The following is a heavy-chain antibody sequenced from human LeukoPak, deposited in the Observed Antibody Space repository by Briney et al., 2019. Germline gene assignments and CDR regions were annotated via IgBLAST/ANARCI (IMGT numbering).Heavy chain of an antibody. D-gene: IGHD3-22*01. J-gene: IGHJ3*02. CDR2: IYHSGST. CDR3: ARDSYYYDSSGYWKIDAFDI. Sequence: PSETLSLTCTVSGYSISSGYYWGWIRQPPGKGLEWIGSIYHSGSTYYNPSLKSRVTISVDTSKNQFSLKLSSVTAADTAVYYCARDSYYYDSSGYWKIDAFDIWGQGTMVTVSS. V-gene: IGHV4-38-2*02. CDR1: GYSISSGYY.